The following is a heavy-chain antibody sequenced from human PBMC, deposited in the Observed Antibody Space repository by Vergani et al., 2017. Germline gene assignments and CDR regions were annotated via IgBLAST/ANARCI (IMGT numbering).Heavy chain of an antibody. V-gene: IGHV1-2*02. CDR1: GYTFTGYY. Sequence: QVQLVQSGAEVKKPGASVKVSCKASGYTFTGYYLHWVRQAPGQGLEWMVWINPNSGGTHYAQKFQGRVTMTRDTSISTAYMELSRLRSDDTAVYYCARAESYYDFWSGQGYYYYYGMDVWGQGTTVTVSS. CDR2: INPNSGGT. D-gene: IGHD3-3*01. J-gene: IGHJ6*02. CDR3: ARAESYYDFWSGQGYYYYYGMDV.